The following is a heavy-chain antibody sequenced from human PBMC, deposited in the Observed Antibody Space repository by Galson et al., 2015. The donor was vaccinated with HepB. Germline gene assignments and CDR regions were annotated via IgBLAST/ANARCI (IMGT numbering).Heavy chain of an antibody. CDR2: TYYRSKWYN. D-gene: IGHD3-10*01. V-gene: IGHV6-1*01. Sequence: CAISGDSVSSNSAAWNWIRQSPSRGLEWLGRTYYRSKWYNDYAVSVKSRITINPDTSKNQFSLQLNSVTPEDTAVYYCARGALLWFGEPYFDYWGQGTLVTVSS. J-gene: IGHJ4*02. CDR3: ARGALLWFGEPYFDY. CDR1: GDSVSSNSAA.